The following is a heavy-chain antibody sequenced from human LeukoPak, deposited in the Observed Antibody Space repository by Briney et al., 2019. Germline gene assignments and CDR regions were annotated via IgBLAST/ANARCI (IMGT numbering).Heavy chain of an antibody. J-gene: IGHJ6*02. CDR2: ISYDGSNK. CDR3: AKLTRLRPTRNYYGMDV. V-gene: IGHV3-30*18. D-gene: IGHD4-17*01. CDR1: GFTFSSYG. Sequence: GGSLRLSCAASGFTFSSYGMHWVRQAPGKGLEWVAVISYDGSNKYYADSVKGRFTISRDNPKNTLYLQMNSLRAEDTAVYYCAKLTRLRPTRNYYGMDVWGQGTTVTVSS.